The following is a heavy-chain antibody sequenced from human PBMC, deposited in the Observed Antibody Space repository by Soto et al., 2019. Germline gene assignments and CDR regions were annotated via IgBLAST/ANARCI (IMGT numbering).Heavy chain of an antibody. CDR2: ISSSSSTI. Sequence: EVQLVESGGGLVQPGGSLRLSCAASGFTFSSYSMNWVRQAPGKGLEWVSYISSSSSTIYYADSVKGRFTISRDNAKNSLYLQMNSLRDEDTAVYYCARGLNWNYSFSNWFDPWGQGTLVTVSS. D-gene: IGHD1-7*01. V-gene: IGHV3-48*02. CDR3: ARGLNWNYSFSNWFDP. J-gene: IGHJ5*02. CDR1: GFTFSSYS.